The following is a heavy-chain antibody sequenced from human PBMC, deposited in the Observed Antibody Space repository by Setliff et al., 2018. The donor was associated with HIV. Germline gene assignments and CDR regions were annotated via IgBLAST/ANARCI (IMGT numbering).Heavy chain of an antibody. CDR3: ARDRHSSGLGSYGP. CDR2: IDGSGTT. Sequence: SETLTLTCTISGGSFGVYRWSWIRQSAGRGLEWIGRIDGSGTTDYKPSLKGRVAISVDTSRNQFSLRVTSVTAADTAVYFCARDRHSSGLGSYGPWGPGILVTVSS. V-gene: IGHV4-4*07. J-gene: IGHJ5*02. D-gene: IGHD3-10*01. CDR1: GGSFGVYR.